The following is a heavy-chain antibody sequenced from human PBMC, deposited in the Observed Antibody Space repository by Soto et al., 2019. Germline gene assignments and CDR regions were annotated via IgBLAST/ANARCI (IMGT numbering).Heavy chain of an antibody. V-gene: IGHV3-30*18. CDR1: GFTFSSYG. CDR3: AKERMVWRSDGYNLAFDY. CDR2: ISYDGSNK. Sequence: GGSLRLSCAGSGFTFSSYGIHWVRQAPGKGLEWVAVISYDGSNKYYADSVKGRFTISRDNSKNTLYLQMNSLRAEVTDVYYCAKERMVWRSDGYNLAFDYWGQGPLVTVSS. D-gene: IGHD5-12*01. J-gene: IGHJ4*02.